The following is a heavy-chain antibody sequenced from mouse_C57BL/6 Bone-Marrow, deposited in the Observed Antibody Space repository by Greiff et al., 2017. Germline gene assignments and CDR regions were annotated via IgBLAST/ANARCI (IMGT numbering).Heavy chain of an antibody. D-gene: IGHD2-13*01. J-gene: IGHJ4*01. Sequence: EVQRVESGGGLVKPGGSLKLSCAASGFTFSDYGMHWVRQAPEKGLEWVAYISSGSSPIYYADTVKGRFTISSDNAKNTLFLQMTSLRSEDTAMYYCARGSDFDAMDYWGQGTSVTVSS. CDR1: GFTFSDYG. CDR3: ARGSDFDAMDY. V-gene: IGHV5-17*01. CDR2: ISSGSSPI.